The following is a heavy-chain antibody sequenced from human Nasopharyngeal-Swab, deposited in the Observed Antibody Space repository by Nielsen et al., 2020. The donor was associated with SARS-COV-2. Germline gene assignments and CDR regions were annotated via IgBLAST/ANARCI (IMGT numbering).Heavy chain of an antibody. CDR1: GGSISSYY. D-gene: IGHD3-22*01. J-gene: IGHJ6*03. CDR3: ARAKGYYDSSGYYYYYYMDV. CDR2: IYYSGST. V-gene: IGHV4-59*01. Sequence: SETLSLTCTVSGGSISSYYWSWIRQPPGKGLEWIGYIYYSGSTNYNPSLKSRVTISVDTSKNQLSLKLTSVTAADTAVYYCARAKGYYDSSGYYYYYYMDVWGKGTTVTVSS.